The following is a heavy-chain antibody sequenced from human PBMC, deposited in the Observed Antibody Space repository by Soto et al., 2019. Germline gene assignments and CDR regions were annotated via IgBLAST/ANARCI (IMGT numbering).Heavy chain of an antibody. D-gene: IGHD3-9*01. CDR1: DDSINSDKYY. J-gene: IGHJ4*02. CDR3: ARLEGLATISYYFDF. Sequence: QLQLQESGPGLVKPSETLSLTCSVSDDSINSDKYYWGWIRQPPGKGLEWIGSIHYRGNAYYNPSLQTRVTISLDQSKSQFSLKLNSVTAADSAVYFCARLEGLATISYYFDFWGPGALVTVSS. V-gene: IGHV4-39*01. CDR2: IHYRGNA.